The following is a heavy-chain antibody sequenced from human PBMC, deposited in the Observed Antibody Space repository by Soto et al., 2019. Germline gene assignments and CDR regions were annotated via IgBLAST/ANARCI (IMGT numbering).Heavy chain of an antibody. CDR2: ISSSSSYI. Sequence: GGSLRLSCAASGFTFSSYSMNWVRQAPGKGLEWVSSISSSSSYIYYADSVKGRFTISRDNAKNSLYLQMNSLRAEDTAVYYCARAVYGGNSIDYWGQGTLVTVSS. CDR1: GFTFSSYS. V-gene: IGHV3-21*01. D-gene: IGHD4-17*01. J-gene: IGHJ4*02. CDR3: ARAVYGGNSIDY.